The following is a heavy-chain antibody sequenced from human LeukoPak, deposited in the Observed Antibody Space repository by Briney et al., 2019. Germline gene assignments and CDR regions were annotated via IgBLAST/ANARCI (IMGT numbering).Heavy chain of an antibody. V-gene: IGHV3-21*01. J-gene: IGHJ4*02. CDR1: GFTFSSYS. Sequence: PGGSLRLSCAASGFTFSSYSMNWVRQAPGKGLEWVSSISSSSSYIYYADSVKGRFTISRDNAKNSLYLQMNSLRAEDTAVYYCARAPFTTIAVAGTAGYWGQGTLVTVSS. D-gene: IGHD6-19*01. CDR3: ARAPFTTIAVAGTAGY. CDR2: ISSSSSYI.